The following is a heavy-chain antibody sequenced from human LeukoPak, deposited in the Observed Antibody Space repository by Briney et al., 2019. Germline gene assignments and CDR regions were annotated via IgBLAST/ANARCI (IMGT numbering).Heavy chain of an antibody. Sequence: GGSLRLSCAASGFTFSSYSMNWVRQAPGKGLEWVSSISSSSSYIYYADSVKDRFTISRDNAKNSLYLQMNSLRAEDTAVYYCARDHHPFTAWGQGILVTVSS. J-gene: IGHJ4*02. CDR3: ARDHHPFTA. CDR2: ISSSSSYI. D-gene: IGHD5-18*01. V-gene: IGHV3-21*01. CDR1: GFTFSSYS.